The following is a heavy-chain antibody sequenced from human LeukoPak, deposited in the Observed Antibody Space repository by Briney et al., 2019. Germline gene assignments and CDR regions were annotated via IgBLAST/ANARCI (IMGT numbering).Heavy chain of an antibody. V-gene: IGHV3-7*03. D-gene: IGHD5-12*01. Sequence: GGSLRLSCVGSGFIFSSYYMSWVRQAPGKELQWVANIKQDGSAKYYVDSVKGRFTISRDNAKNSLYLQMNSLRAEDTAVYYCARVEASGYDYGAFDYWGQGTLVTVSS. CDR3: ARVEASGYDYGAFDY. CDR1: GFIFSSYY. CDR2: IKQDGSAK. J-gene: IGHJ4*02.